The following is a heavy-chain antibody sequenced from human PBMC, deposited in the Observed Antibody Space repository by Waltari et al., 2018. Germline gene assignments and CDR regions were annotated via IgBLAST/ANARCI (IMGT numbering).Heavy chain of an antibody. CDR2: LYWHGQK. J-gene: IGHJ3*02. CDR1: GFSLTTSAVG. V-gene: IGHV2-5*01. CDR3: AHSKPPLYYDFWSGYYRDAFDI. Sequence: QITLKESGPTLVKPTQTLTLTCTFSGFSLTTSAVGVGWCRQPPGKALEWLDLLYWHGQKRYRPTLKSRITITKDTSQNQVVLTMTNMDPVDTATYYCAHSKPPLYYDFWSGYYRDAFDIWGQGTMVTVSS. D-gene: IGHD3-3*01.